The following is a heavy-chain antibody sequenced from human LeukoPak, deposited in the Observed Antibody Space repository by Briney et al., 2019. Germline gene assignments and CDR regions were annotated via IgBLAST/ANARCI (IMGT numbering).Heavy chain of an antibody. CDR3: ARDYYDSSGPPLDY. V-gene: IGHV1-18*01. D-gene: IGHD3-22*01. CDR1: GYTFTSYG. Sequence: GASVKVSCKASGYTFTSYGISWVRQAPGQGLEWMGWISAYNGNTNYAQKLQGRVTMTTDTSTSIAYMELRSLRSDDTAVYYCARDYYDSSGPPLDYWGQGTLVTVSS. CDR2: ISAYNGNT. J-gene: IGHJ4*02.